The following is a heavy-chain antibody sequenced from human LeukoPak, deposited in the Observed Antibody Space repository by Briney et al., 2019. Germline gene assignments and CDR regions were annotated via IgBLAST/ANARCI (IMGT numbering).Heavy chain of an antibody. CDR2: ISYDGSKK. CDR1: GFTFSSDG. CDR3: AREPTTQAFDI. J-gene: IGHJ3*02. V-gene: IGHV3-30*03. Sequence: GGSLSLSCAASGFTFSSDGMHSVRQAPGKGLEWVAVISYDGSKKYYADFVKGRFTISRDNSKNTLYLQMTSLRAEDTAVYYCAREPTTQAFDIWGQGTMVTVSS. D-gene: IGHD1-14*01.